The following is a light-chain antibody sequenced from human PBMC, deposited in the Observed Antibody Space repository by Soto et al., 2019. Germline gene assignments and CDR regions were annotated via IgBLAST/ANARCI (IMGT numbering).Light chain of an antibody. V-gene: IGLV1-51*01. Sequence: QSVLTQPPSGSAAPGQKVTISCSGSSSNIGNNYVSWYQQLPGTAPKLLIYDNNKRFSGIPDRFSGSKSGTSATLGITGLQTGDEADYYCGTWDSSLSAYVFGTGTKVTVL. CDR3: GTWDSSLSAYV. CDR2: DNN. CDR1: SSNIGNNY. J-gene: IGLJ1*01.